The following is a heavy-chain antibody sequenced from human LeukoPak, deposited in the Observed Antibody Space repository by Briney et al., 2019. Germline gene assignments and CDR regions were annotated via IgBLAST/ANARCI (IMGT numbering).Heavy chain of an antibody. V-gene: IGHV4-34*01. J-gene: IGHJ4*02. D-gene: IGHD3-10*01. CDR1: GGSFSGYY. CDR2: INHSGST. Sequence: SETLSLTCAVYGGSFSGYYWSWIRQPPGKGLEWIGEINHSGSTNYNPSLKSRVTISVDTSKNQFSLKLSSVTAADTAVYYCARGRLLYATRSNNFDYWGQGTLVTVSS. CDR3: ARGRLLYATRSNNFDY.